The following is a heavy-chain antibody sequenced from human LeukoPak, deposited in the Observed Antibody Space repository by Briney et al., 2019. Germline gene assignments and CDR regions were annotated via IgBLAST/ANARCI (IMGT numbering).Heavy chain of an antibody. CDR2: INHSGST. CDR3: ARGGRGYCSGGSCANRFDP. CDR1: GGSFSGYY. V-gene: IGHV4-34*01. J-gene: IGHJ5*02. D-gene: IGHD2-15*01. Sequence: SETLSLTCAVYGGSFSGYYWSWIRQPPGKGLEWIGEINHSGSTNYNPSLKSRVTISVDTSKNQFSLKLSSVTAADTAVYYCARGGRGYCSGGSCANRFDPWGQGTLVTVSS.